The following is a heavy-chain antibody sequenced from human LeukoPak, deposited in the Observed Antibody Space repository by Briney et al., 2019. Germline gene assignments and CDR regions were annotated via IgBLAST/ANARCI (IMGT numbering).Heavy chain of an antibody. CDR2: IYSGGST. Sequence: GGSLRLSCAASGFTVSSNYMSWVRQAPGKGLESVSVIYSGGSTYYADSVKGRFTISRDNSKNTLYLQMNSLRAEDTAVYYCARGKDGYNLYFDYWGQGTLVTVSS. D-gene: IGHD5-24*01. V-gene: IGHV3-53*01. J-gene: IGHJ4*02. CDR3: ARGKDGYNLYFDY. CDR1: GFTVSSNY.